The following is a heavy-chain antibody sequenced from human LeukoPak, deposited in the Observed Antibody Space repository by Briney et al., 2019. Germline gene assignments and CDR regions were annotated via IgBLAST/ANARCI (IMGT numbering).Heavy chain of an antibody. Sequence: PGRSLRLSCAASGFTFSNYAMHWVRQAPDKGLEWVAVISYDGSNKYYADSVKGRFTISRDNSKNTLYLQMNSLRAEDTAVYYCARAESTSGLVVVVAATLLFDYWGQGTLVTVSS. CDR2: ISYDGSNK. J-gene: IGHJ4*02. CDR3: ARAESTSGLVVVVAATLLFDY. V-gene: IGHV3-30*04. D-gene: IGHD2-15*01. CDR1: GFTFSNYA.